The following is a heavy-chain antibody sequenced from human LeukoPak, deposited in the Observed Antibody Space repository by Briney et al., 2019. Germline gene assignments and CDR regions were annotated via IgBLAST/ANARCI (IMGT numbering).Heavy chain of an antibody. J-gene: IGHJ5*02. CDR1: GGSFSGYY. V-gene: IGHV4-34*01. D-gene: IGHD6-13*01. Sequence: SETLSLTCAVYGGSFSGYYWSWIRQPPGKGLEWIGEINHSGSTNYNPSLKSRVTISVDTSKNQFSLKLSSVTAADTAVYYCARRRYSSRLPNWFDPWGQGTLVTVSP. CDR3: ARRRYSSRLPNWFDP. CDR2: INHSGST.